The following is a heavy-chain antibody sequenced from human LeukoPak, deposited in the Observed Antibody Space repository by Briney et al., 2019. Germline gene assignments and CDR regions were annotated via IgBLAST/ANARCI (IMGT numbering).Heavy chain of an antibody. CDR2: ISGSGGST. D-gene: IGHD4-17*01. CDR1: GFTLSSYA. CDR3: AKWTSLGYGDYVLYYYYIDV. J-gene: IGHJ6*03. V-gene: IGHV3-23*01. Sequence: GGSLRLSCAASGFTLSSYAMSWVRQAPGKGLEWVSAISGSGGSTYYADSVKGRFTISRDNSKNTLYLQMTSLRAEDTAVYYCAKWTSLGYGDYVLYYYYIDVWGKGTTVTVSS.